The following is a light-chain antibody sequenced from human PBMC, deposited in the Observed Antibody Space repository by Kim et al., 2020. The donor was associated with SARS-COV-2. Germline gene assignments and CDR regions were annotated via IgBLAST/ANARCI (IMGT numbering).Light chain of an antibody. CDR1: QTVTGR. J-gene: IGKJ2*01. V-gene: IGKV3-15*01. CDR3: QQYHNYYT. CDR2: DVS. Sequence: VSPGERAPLSCRASQTVTGRLAWYQQKSVQAPRLVMYDVSTRASGIPARFSGSGSGTEFTLTISSLESEDFAVYYCQQYHNYYTFGQGTKLEI.